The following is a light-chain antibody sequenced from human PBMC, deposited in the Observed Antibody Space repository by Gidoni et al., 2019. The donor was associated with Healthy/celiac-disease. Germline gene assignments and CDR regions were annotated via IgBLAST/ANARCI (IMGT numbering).Light chain of an antibody. CDR3: QQYNSFPYT. V-gene: IGKV1-5*03. Sequence: DIQMTQSPSTLSASVGDRVTITCRASQSITTWMAWYQQKPGQAPKLLIFQASSLESGVPSRFSGSGSGTEFTLTISSLQPDDSATYHCQQYNSFPYTFGQGTKVEIK. CDR2: QAS. CDR1: QSITTW. J-gene: IGKJ2*01.